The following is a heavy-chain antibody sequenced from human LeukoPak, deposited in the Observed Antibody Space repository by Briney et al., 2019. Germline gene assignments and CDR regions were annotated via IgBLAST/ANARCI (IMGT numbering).Heavy chain of an antibody. J-gene: IGHJ5*02. D-gene: IGHD3-22*01. CDR2: MNPNSGNT. V-gene: IGHV1-8*01. CDR3: ARDYAGYYDSSGYYR. Sequence: GASVKVSCKASGYTFTSYDINWVRQATGQGLEWMGWMNPNSGNTGYAQKFQGRVTMTRNTSISTAYMELSSLRSEDTAVYYCARDYAGYYDSSGYYRWGQGTLVTVSS. CDR1: GYTFTSYD.